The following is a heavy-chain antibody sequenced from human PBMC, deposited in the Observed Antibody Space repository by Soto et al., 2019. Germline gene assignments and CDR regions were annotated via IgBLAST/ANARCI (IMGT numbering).Heavy chain of an antibody. V-gene: IGHV4-59*11. CDR1: GDSINGPY. CDR2: IYHSGTT. Sequence: SETLSLTCTVSGDSINGPYWSWIRQPPGKTLEWIGYIYHSGTTAYNPSLKSRVSISVDTSKNQFSLRLTSVIAADTAVYYCARDMPYAAGSLAGCDYWGQGILVTVSS. D-gene: IGHD1-26*01. CDR3: ARDMPYAAGSLAGCDY. J-gene: IGHJ4*02.